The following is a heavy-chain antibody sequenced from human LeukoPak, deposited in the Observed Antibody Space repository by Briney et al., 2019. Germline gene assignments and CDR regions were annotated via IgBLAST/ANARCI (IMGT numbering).Heavy chain of an antibody. V-gene: IGHV1-2*02. J-gene: IGHJ6*03. CDR2: MNPNSGGT. Sequence: ASVKVSCKASGYTFTDYSMHWVRQAPGQGLEWMGSMNPNSGGTNHAQTFQGRVTMTRDTSISTAYMELTSLRSDDTAVYYCATDWLGNSDYYYYMDVWGKGTTVTVSS. CDR1: GYTFTDYS. D-gene: IGHD4-23*01. CDR3: ATDWLGNSDYYYYMDV.